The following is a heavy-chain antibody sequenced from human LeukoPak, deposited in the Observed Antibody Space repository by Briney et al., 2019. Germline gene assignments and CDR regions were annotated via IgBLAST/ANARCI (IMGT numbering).Heavy chain of an antibody. J-gene: IGHJ4*02. CDR3: ARDRRSGYDFLRVGSPFDY. Sequence: SQTLSLTCTVSGGSISSGSYYWSWIRQPAGKGLEWIGRIYTSGSTNYNPSLKSRVTISVDTSKNQFSLKLSSVTAADTAVYYCARDRRSGYDFLRVGSPFDYWDQGTLVTVSS. CDR2: IYTSGST. CDR1: GGSISSGSYY. D-gene: IGHD5-12*01. V-gene: IGHV4-61*02.